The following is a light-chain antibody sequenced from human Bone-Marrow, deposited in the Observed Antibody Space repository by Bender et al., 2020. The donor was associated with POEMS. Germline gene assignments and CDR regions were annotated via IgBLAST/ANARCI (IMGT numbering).Light chain of an antibody. CDR2: SRH. CDR1: SSNIGAHA. Sequence: QSVLTQPPSASGTPGQRVTISCSGGSSNIGAHAVNWYQHLPGTAPKLLISSRHRRPSEFPDRFSGSRSGTSASLAISGLQSEDVADYYCAVWDDSLNGWVFGGGTKLTVL. V-gene: IGLV1-44*01. CDR3: AVWDDSLNGWV. J-gene: IGLJ3*02.